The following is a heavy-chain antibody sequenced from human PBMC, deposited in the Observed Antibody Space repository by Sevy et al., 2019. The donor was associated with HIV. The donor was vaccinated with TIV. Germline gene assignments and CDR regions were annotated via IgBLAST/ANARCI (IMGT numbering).Heavy chain of an antibody. CDR1: GFTFSSYW. Sequence: GGSLRLSCAASGFTFSSYWMHWVRQAPGKGLVWVSRINSDGSGTSYADSVKGRFTISRVNAKNTLYLQMNSLRAEDTAVYYCARDFWSAQRGMDVWGQGTTVTVSS. J-gene: IGHJ6*02. D-gene: IGHD3-3*01. V-gene: IGHV3-74*01. CDR2: INSDGSGT. CDR3: ARDFWSAQRGMDV.